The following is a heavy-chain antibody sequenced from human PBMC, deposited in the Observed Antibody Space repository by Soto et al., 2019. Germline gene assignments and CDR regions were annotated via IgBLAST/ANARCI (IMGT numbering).Heavy chain of an antibody. CDR3: KRLVSRRYFDF. V-gene: IGHV3-11*06. CDR1: GFNLDDYY. D-gene: IGHD3-9*01. J-gene: IGHJ4*02. CDR2: ISSLNHYN. Sequence: EGSLRLSCAASGFNLDDYYMSWIRQAPGKGLEYIAYISSLNHYNNYADSVKGRFTISIDKAQNSLELHMSGLRSDETALYYCKRLVSRRYFDFWGRGTPVTVSS.